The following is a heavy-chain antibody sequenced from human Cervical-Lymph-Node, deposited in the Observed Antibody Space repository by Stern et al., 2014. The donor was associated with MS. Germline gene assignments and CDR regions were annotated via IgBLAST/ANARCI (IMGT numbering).Heavy chain of an antibody. CDR2: ISSDGSNE. CDR3: ASNTYSYGYGVDD. V-gene: IGHV3-30*09. Sequence: GQLVESGGGVVQPGRSLRLSCAVSGVTFSSRAMHWVRQAPGKGLEWVAVISSDGSNEYYADSVKGRFAISRDNSQNTLYLQMNNLRPEDTAVYYCASNTYSYGYGVDDWGPGTLVTVSS. CDR1: GVTFSSRA. D-gene: IGHD5-18*01. J-gene: IGHJ4*02.